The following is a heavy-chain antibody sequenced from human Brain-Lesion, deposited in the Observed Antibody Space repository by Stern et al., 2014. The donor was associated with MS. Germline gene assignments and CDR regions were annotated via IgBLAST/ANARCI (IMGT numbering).Heavy chain of an antibody. CDR1: GFTVGRCA. V-gene: IGHV3-30*18. Sequence: QVQLVESGGGVVQPGRPLRLSCVASGFTVGRCAMHWVRQAPGKGLEWVAGVSYDGSNKYYADSVKGLFTISRDNSQNTLYMQMSSLRPEDTAVYYCAKDRQYLTYFFDHWGQGSLVTVSS. CDR3: AKDRQYLTYFFDH. J-gene: IGHJ5*02. D-gene: IGHD2/OR15-2a*01. CDR2: VSYDGSNK.